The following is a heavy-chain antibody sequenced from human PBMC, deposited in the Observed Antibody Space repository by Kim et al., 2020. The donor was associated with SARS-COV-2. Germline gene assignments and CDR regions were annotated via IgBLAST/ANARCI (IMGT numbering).Heavy chain of an antibody. J-gene: IGHJ4*02. CDR3: AKDCRSSGRAYYFDY. CDR2: ISGSGDST. D-gene: IGHD3-22*01. Sequence: GGSLRLSCAASGFTFSSYAMSWVRQAPGKGLEWVSAISGSGDSTYYADSVKGRFTISRDNSKNTLYLQMNSLRAEDTAIYYCAKDCRSSGRAYYFDYWGQGTLVTVSS. V-gene: IGHV3-23*01. CDR1: GFTFSSYA.